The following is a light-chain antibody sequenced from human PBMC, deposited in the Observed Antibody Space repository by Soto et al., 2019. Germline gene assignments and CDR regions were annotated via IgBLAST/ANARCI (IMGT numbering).Light chain of an antibody. V-gene: IGKV3-20*01. J-gene: IGKJ1*01. CDR2: GAS. CDR1: QGVNNNY. CDR3: QQYATSPRT. Sequence: ENVLTQSPGTLSLSPGEEATLSCRASQGVNNNYLAWYQQIPGQPPRLLIYGASSRATGIPDRFSGRGSGTDFTLTIARLEPEDFSVYYCQQYATSPRTFGQGTKVDI.